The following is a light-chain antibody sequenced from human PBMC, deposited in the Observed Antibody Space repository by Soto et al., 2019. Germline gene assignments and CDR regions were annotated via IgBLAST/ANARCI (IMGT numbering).Light chain of an antibody. Sequence: QSVLTQPASVSGSPGQSITISCTGTSSDVGNYNLVSWYQQHPGKAPKFMIYEGSKRPSGVSNRFSGSKSGNTASLTISGLQAEDEADYYCCSYAGSSTLVFGGGTKLTVL. CDR3: CSYAGSSTLV. J-gene: IGLJ2*01. CDR1: SSDVGNYNL. CDR2: EGS. V-gene: IGLV2-23*01.